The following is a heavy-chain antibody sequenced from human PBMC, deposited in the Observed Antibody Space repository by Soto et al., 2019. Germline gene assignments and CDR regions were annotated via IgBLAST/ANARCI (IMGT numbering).Heavy chain of an antibody. D-gene: IGHD5-12*01. Sequence: QVQLVESGGGVVQPGRSLRLSCAASGFTFSSYGMHWVRQAPGKGLEWVAVISYDGSNKYYADSVKGRFTISRDNSKNKLYLQMNSLRAEDTAVYYCAKDRGVATILYYYGMDVWGQGTTVTVSS. J-gene: IGHJ6*02. V-gene: IGHV3-30*18. CDR3: AKDRGVATILYYYGMDV. CDR2: ISYDGSNK. CDR1: GFTFSSYG.